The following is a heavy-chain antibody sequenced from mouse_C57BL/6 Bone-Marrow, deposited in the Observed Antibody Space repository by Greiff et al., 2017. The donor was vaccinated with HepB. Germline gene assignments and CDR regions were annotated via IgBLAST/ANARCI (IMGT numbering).Heavy chain of an antibody. D-gene: IGHD1-1*01. CDR1: GYTFTSYW. V-gene: IGHV1-53*01. Sequence: QVQLQQPGTELVKPGASVKLSCKASGYTFTSYWMHWVKQRPGQGLEWIGNINPSNGGTNYNEKFKSKATLTVDKSSSTAYMQLSSLTSEDSAVYFCARGGMTTVVATYYYAMDYWGQGTSVTVSS. CDR3: ARGGMTTVVATYYYAMDY. J-gene: IGHJ4*01. CDR2: INPSNGGT.